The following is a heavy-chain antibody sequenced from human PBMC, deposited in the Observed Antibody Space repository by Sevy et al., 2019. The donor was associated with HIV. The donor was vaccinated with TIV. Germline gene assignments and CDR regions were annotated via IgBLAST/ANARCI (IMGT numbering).Heavy chain of an antibody. CDR1: GFTFSSYA. Sequence: GGSLRLSCAASGFTFSSYAMYWVRQAPGNGLEYVSAISSNGGSTYYADSVKGRFTISRDNSKNTLYLQMGSLRAEDMAVYYCARGSSIAAFDPWGQGTLVTVSS. D-gene: IGHD6-6*01. V-gene: IGHV3-64*02. CDR2: ISSNGGST. CDR3: ARGSSIAAFDP. J-gene: IGHJ5*02.